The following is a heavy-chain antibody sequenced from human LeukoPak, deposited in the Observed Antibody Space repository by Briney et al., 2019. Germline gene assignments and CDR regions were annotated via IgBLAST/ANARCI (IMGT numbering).Heavy chain of an antibody. J-gene: IGHJ6*03. CDR2: IFGSGGST. CDR1: GFTFSSYA. Sequence: GGSLRLSCAASGFTFSSYAMYWVRQAPGKGLEWVSGIFGSGGSTHYADSVKGRFTISRDNAKNTLYLQMNSLRAEDTAVYYCAREVDDYYYYYMDVWGKGTTVTVSS. D-gene: IGHD5-12*01. V-gene: IGHV3-23*01. CDR3: AREVDDYYYYYMDV.